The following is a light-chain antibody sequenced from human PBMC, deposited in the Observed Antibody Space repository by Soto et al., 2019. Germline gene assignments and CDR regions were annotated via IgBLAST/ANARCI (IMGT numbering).Light chain of an antibody. CDR3: QQNYSPPPVT. Sequence: DIQMTQSPSSLSASVGDRVTITCRVSQSVARFLNWYQQKPGKAPKLLIFAASSLQSGVPSRFSGSGSGTHFTLTINSLQPEDFATYYCQQNYSPPPVTFGQGTRLEI. CDR2: AAS. CDR1: QSVARF. J-gene: IGKJ5*01. V-gene: IGKV1-39*01.